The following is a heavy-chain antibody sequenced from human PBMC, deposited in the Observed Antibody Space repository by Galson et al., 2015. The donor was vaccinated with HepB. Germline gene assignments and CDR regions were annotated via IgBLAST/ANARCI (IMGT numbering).Heavy chain of an antibody. J-gene: IGHJ4*02. CDR3: GVKDSGY. CDR2: INLDGSAN. D-gene: IGHD3-10*01. V-gene: IGHV3-7*01. CDR1: GFTFGSYW. Sequence: SLRLSCAASGFTFGSYWIRWVRQAPGKGLEWVGNINLDGSANFYVDSVKGRFTISRDNAKNSVYLQMSSLRAEDTAVYYCGVKDSGYWGQGTLVTVSS.